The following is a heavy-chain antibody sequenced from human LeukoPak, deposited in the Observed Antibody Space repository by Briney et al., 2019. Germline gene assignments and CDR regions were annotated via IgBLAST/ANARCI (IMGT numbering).Heavy chain of an antibody. J-gene: IGHJ4*02. CDR1: GFTFRSYG. D-gene: IGHD5-18*01. V-gene: IGHV3-33*05. CDR3: AKSRDTAMALYYFDY. Sequence: GGSLRLSCAASGFTFRSYGMHWVRQAPGKGLEWVAVISYDESNKYYADSVKGRFTASRDNSQNTLSLQMNSLRAEDTAVYYCAKSRDTAMALYYFDYWGQGTLVTVSS. CDR2: ISYDESNK.